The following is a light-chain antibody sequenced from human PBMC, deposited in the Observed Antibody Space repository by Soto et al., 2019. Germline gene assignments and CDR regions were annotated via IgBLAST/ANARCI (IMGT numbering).Light chain of an antibody. CDR3: QQYGSSLRT. CDR1: QSVSSNY. V-gene: IGKV3-20*01. CDR2: GGS. Sequence: EILFTQSPGTLYLSPGERATLSCRASQSVSSNYLGWYQTKPGQAPRLLIYGGSSRDTGIPDRFSGSGSGTDFTLTISRLEPEDFSVDYCQQYGSSLRTFGQGTKVDIK. J-gene: IGKJ1*01.